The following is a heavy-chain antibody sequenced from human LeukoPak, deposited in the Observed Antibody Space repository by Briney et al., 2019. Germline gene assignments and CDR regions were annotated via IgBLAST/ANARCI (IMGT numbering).Heavy chain of an antibody. CDR3: ASYNYYDSSGYYYEWVY. D-gene: IGHD3-22*01. J-gene: IGHJ4*02. CDR2: VYPDDSDT. V-gene: IGHV5-51*01. Sequence: GESLKISCKGSGYRFSNYWIGWVRQMPGKGLEWMGIVYPDDSDTRYSPSFQGQVTISADKSITTAYLQWSSLKASDTAMYYCASYNYYDSSGYYYEWVYWGQGTLVTVSS. CDR1: GYRFSNYW.